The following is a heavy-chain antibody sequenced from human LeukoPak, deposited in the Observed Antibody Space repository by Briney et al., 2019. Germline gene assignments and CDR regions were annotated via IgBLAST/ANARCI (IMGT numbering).Heavy chain of an antibody. J-gene: IGHJ4*02. CDR1: GFTFSSYG. V-gene: IGHV3-23*01. Sequence: GSLRLSCAASGFTFSSYGMSWVRQAPGKGLEWVSTISGSGGSTCNADSVKGRFTIARDNSKNTLYLQMNSLRAEDTAVYFCAKGRGWLQFFDYWGQGTLVTVSS. D-gene: IGHD5-24*01. CDR2: ISGSGGST. CDR3: AKGRGWLQFFDY.